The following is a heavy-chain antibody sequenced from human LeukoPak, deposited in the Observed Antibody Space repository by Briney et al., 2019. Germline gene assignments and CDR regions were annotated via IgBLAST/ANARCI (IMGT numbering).Heavy chain of an antibody. J-gene: IGHJ4*02. CDR3: ASLGSGSSRIIDFDY. V-gene: IGHV1-2*06. CDR1: GYTFTGYY. D-gene: IGHD3-10*01. CDR2: INPNSGGT. Sequence: ASVKVSCTASGYTFTGYYMHWVRQAPGQGLEWVGRINPNSGGTNYAQKFQGRVTMTRDTSISTAYMELSRLRSDDTAVYYCASLGSGSSRIIDFDYWGQGTLVTVSS.